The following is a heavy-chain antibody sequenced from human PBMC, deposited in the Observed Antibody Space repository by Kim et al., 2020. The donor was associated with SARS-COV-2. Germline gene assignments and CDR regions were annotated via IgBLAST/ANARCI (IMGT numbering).Heavy chain of an antibody. J-gene: IGHJ4*02. V-gene: IGHV4-39*01. CDR1: GGSISSSSYY. CDR3: ARHHRPVGVAIRGYSTDFDY. D-gene: IGHD6-13*01. Sequence: SETLSLTCTVSGGSISSSSYYWGWIRQPPGKGLEWIGSIYYSGSTYYNPSLKSRVTISVDTSKNQFSLKLSSVTAADTAVYYCARHHRPVGVAIRGYSTDFDYWGQGTLVTVSS. CDR2: IYYSGST.